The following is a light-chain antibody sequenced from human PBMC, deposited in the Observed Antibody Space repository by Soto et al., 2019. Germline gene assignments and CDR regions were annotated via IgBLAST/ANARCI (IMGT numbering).Light chain of an antibody. V-gene: IGKV1-5*01. CDR3: RQYDNYSLT. J-gene: IGKJ4*01. CDR1: QSITTW. Sequence: DIHMTQSPSTLSASVGDRVTITCRASQSITTWLAWYQQKPGKAPNLLIFDASILESGVPSRFSGSGSGTEFTLTISSLQPDDFGTYYCRQYDNYSLTFGGGTKVEIK. CDR2: DAS.